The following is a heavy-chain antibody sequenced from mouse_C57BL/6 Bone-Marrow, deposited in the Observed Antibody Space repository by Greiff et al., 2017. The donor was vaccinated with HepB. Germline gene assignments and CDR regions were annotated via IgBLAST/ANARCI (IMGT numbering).Heavy chain of an antibody. Sequence: VQLQQSGPELVKPGASVKISCKASGYTFTDYYMNWVKQSHGKSLEWIGDINPNNGGTSYNQKFKGKATLTVDKSSSTAYMELRSLTSEDSAVYYCARLGYYDAMDYWGQGTSVTVSS. CDR1: GYTFTDYY. CDR3: ARLGYYDAMDY. D-gene: IGHD2-2*01. J-gene: IGHJ4*01. V-gene: IGHV1-26*01. CDR2: INPNNGGT.